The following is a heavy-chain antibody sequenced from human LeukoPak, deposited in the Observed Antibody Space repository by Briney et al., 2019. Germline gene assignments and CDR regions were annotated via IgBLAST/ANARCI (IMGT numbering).Heavy chain of an antibody. CDR1: GFTFSSYS. J-gene: IGHJ3*02. D-gene: IGHD3-22*01. CDR3: ARDKELNYDSSGYYGYDAFDI. V-gene: IGHV3-21*01. CDR2: ISSSSSYI. Sequence: GGSLRLSCAASGFTFSSYSMNWVRQAPGKGLEWVSSISSSSSYIYYADSVKGRFTISRDNAKNSLYLQMNSLRAEDTAVYYCARDKELNYDSSGYYGYDAFDIWGQGTMVTVSS.